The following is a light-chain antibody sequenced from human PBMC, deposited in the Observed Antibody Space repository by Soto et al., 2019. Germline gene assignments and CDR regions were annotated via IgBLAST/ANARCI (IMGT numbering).Light chain of an antibody. CDR2: DAS. V-gene: IGKV1-5*01. J-gene: IGKJ1*01. CDR3: QQYNSYSGT. CDR1: QTISSW. Sequence: DIKMTQSPSTLSGSVGDRVTITCRASQTISSWLAWYQQKPGKAPKLLIYDASSLESGVPSRFSGRGSGTEFTLAISSLQPDDFATYYCQQYNSYSGTFGQGTKVDI.